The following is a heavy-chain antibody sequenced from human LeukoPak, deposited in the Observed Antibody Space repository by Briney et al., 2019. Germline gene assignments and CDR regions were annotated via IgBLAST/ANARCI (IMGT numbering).Heavy chain of an antibody. CDR2: IYSGGST. CDR1: GFTVSSNY. V-gene: IGHV3-53*01. D-gene: IGHD3-22*01. Sequence: PGGSLRLSCAASGFTVSSNYMSWVRQAPGKGLEWVSVIYSGGSTYYADSVKGRFTISRDNSKNTLYLQMNSLRAEDTAVYYCARASDSSGYYSYFDHWGQGTLVTVSS. J-gene: IGHJ1*01. CDR3: ARASDSSGYYSYFDH.